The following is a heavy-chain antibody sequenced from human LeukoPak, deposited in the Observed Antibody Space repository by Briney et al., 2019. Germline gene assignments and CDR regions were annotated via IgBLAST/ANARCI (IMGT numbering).Heavy chain of an antibody. CDR1: GYTFTGYY. CDR3: AREGDSGSYEFDY. Sequence: ASVKVSCKASGYTFTGYYMHWVRQAPGQGLEWMGWINPNSGGTNYAQKFQGRVTMTRDTSISTAYMELSRLRSDDTAVYYCAREGDSGSYEFDYWGQGNLVTVSS. CDR2: INPNSGGT. V-gene: IGHV1-2*02. J-gene: IGHJ4*02. D-gene: IGHD1-26*01.